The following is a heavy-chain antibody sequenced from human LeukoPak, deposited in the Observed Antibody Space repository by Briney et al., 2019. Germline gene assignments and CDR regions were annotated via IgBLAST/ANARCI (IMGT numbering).Heavy chain of an antibody. CDR2: INTDGTST. Sequence: GGSLRLSCAAAGFTFSSYWMHWVRQAPGKGLVWVSRINTDGTSTIYADSVKGRFTISRDNAKNTLYLQMNSLRAEDTAVYYCARGGTMYYGSGNFDYWGQGTLVTVSS. V-gene: IGHV3-74*01. J-gene: IGHJ4*02. CDR1: GFTFSSYW. D-gene: IGHD3-10*01. CDR3: ARGGTMYYGSGNFDY.